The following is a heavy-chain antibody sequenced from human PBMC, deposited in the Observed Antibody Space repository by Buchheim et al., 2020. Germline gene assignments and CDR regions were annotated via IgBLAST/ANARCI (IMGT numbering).Heavy chain of an antibody. V-gene: IGHV3-30*18. CDR1: GFTFSSYG. CDR3: AKDLEVVFWSGYYRLYYGMDV. Sequence: QVQLVESGGGLVKPGGSLRLSCAASGFTFSSYGMHWVRQAPGKGLEWVAVISYDGSNKYYADSVKGRFTISRDNSKNTLYLQMNSLRAEDTAVYYCAKDLEVVFWSGYYRLYYGMDVWGQGTT. CDR2: ISYDGSNK. J-gene: IGHJ6*02. D-gene: IGHD3-3*01.